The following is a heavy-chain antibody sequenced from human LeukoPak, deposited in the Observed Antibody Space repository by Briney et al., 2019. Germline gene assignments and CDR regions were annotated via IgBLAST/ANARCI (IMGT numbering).Heavy chain of an antibody. CDR1: GYTFTGYY. J-gene: IGHJ3*02. CDR2: INPNSGGT. Sequence: ASVKVSCKASGYTFTGYYMHWVRQAPGQGLEWMGWINPNSGGTNYAQKFQGRVTMTRDTSISTAYMELSSLRSEDTAVYYCATVYGYCSSTSCYMGAFDIWGQGTMVTVSS. V-gene: IGHV1-2*02. D-gene: IGHD2-2*02. CDR3: ATVYGYCSSTSCYMGAFDI.